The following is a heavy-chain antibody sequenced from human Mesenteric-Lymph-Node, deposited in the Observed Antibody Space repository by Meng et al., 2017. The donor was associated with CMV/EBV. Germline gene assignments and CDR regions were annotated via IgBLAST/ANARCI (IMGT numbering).Heavy chain of an antibody. D-gene: IGHD6-19*01. V-gene: IGHV3-23*01. CDR1: GFSFSRQA. CDR2: ISGNGGIT. CDR3: AKAGGSSGWYESDY. Sequence: ACGFSFSRQAMSWVRQAPGMGLEWVSAISGNGGITFYAHSVKGRFTISRDNSKNTLYLQMNSLRAEDTAVFYCAKAGGSSGWYESDYWGQGTLVTVSS. J-gene: IGHJ4*02.